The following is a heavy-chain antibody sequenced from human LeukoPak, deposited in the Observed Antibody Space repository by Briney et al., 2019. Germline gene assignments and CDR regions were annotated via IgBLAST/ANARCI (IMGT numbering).Heavy chain of an antibody. Sequence: SETLSLTCTVSGDSISSGSYYWSWIRQPAGKGLEWIGRIYTSGSTNYNPSLKIRVPISVDTSKNQFSLKLSSVTAADTAVYYCARRTYYDSSGYLKFDYWGQGTLVTVSS. D-gene: IGHD3-22*01. V-gene: IGHV4-61*02. CDR1: GDSISSGSYY. CDR2: IYTSGST. J-gene: IGHJ4*02. CDR3: ARRTYYDSSGYLKFDY.